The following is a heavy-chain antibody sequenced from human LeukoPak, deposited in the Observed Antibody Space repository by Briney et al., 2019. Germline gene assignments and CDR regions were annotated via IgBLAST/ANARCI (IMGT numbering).Heavy chain of an antibody. CDR3: ASMTTVTNYFDY. Sequence: SQTLSLTCTVSGGSISSGDYYWSWIRQPSGKGLGWIGYIYYIGSTYYNPSLKSRVTISVDTSKNQFSLKLSSVTAADTAVYYCASMTTVTNYFDYWGQGTLVTVSS. V-gene: IGHV4-30-4*01. D-gene: IGHD4-4*01. CDR2: IYYIGST. CDR1: GGSISSGDYY. J-gene: IGHJ4*02.